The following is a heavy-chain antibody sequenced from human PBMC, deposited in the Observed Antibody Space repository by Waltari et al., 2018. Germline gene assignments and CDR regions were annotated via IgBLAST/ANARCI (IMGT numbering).Heavy chain of an antibody. CDR1: GFTFSDHN. J-gene: IGHJ4*02. D-gene: IGHD3-3*01. CDR2: TINKGFSYTT. V-gene: IGHV3-72*01. Sequence: EVQLVESGGGLVQPGGSLRLSCAASGFTFSDHNRDWVRQSPGKGLEWVGRTINKGFSYTTHYAASVEGRFTISRDDSRNSLYLQMHSLKTDDTAVYYCVREDDFWNEFDYWGQGALVTVSS. CDR3: VREDDFWNEFDY.